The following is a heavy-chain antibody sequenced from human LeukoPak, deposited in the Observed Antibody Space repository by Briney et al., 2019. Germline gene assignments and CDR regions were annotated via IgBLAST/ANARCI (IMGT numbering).Heavy chain of an antibody. D-gene: IGHD2-2*01. V-gene: IGHV1-2*02. CDR3: ARTCAVPRPYYFDY. CDR2: INPNSGGT. J-gene: IGHJ4*02. CDR1: GYTFTGYY. Sequence: ASVKVSCKASGYTFTGYYMHWVRQAPGQGLEWMGWINPNSGGTNYAQKFQGRVTMTRDTSISTAYMELSRLRSDDTAVYYCARTCAVPRPYYFDYWGQGTLVTVSS.